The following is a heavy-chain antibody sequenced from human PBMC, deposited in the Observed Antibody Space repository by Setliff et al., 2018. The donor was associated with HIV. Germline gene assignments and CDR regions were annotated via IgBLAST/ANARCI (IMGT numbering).Heavy chain of an antibody. CDR2: IYTSGST. CDR1: GGSISSYY. V-gene: IGHV4-4*07. D-gene: IGHD2-21*02. Sequence: PSETLSLTCSVSGGSISSYYWSWIRQPAGKGLEWIGRIYTSGSTNYNPSLKSRVTMSVDTSKNQFSLKLNSATAADTAVYYCAREGALCGGDCYPDYWGQGTLVTVSS. J-gene: IGHJ4*02. CDR3: AREGALCGGDCYPDY.